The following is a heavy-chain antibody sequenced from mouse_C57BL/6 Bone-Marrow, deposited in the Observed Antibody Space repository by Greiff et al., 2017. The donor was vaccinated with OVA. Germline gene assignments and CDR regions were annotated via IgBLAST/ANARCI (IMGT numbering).Heavy chain of an antibody. CDR1: GYSITSGYY. D-gene: IGHD2-3*01. CDR2: ISYDGSN. V-gene: IGHV3-6*01. J-gene: IGHJ1*03. Sequence: EVQLQQSGPGLVKPSQSLSLTCSVTGYSITSGYYWNWIRQFPGNKLEWMGYISYDGSNNYNPSLKNRISITRDTSKNQFFLKLNSVTTEDTATYYCARNDGYYPYLPDWYFDVWGTGTTVTVSS. CDR3: ARNDGYYPYLPDWYFDV.